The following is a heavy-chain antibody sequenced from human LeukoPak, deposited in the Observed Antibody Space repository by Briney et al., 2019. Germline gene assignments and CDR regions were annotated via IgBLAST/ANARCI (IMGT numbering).Heavy chain of an antibody. D-gene: IGHD3-3*01. J-gene: IGHJ4*02. CDR1: GFTFSSYA. Sequence: GGSLRLSCAASGFTFSSYAMSWVRQAPGKGLEWVSAISGSGGSTYCADSVKGRFTISRDNSKNTLYLQMNSLRAEDTAVYYCAKDEVDYDFWSGYPPFDYWGQGTLVTVSS. CDR3: AKDEVDYDFWSGYPPFDY. CDR2: ISGSGGST. V-gene: IGHV3-23*01.